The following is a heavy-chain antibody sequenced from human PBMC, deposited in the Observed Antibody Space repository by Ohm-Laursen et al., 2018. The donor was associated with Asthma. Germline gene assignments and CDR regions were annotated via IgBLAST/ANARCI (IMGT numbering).Heavy chain of an antibody. CDR1: GYTFTGYY. V-gene: IGHV7-4-1*02. D-gene: IGHD2-15*01. Sequence: ASVKVSCKASGYTFTGYYMHWVRQAPGQGLEWMGWINTNTGNPTYAQGFTGRFVFSLDTSVSTAYLQISSLKAEDTAVYYCARGVVQDPFDYWGQGTLVTVSS. J-gene: IGHJ4*02. CDR3: ARGVVQDPFDY. CDR2: INTNTGNP.